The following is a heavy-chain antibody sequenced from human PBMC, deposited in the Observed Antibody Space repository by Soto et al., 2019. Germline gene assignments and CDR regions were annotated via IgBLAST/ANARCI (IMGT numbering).Heavy chain of an antibody. D-gene: IGHD1-26*01. CDR1: GGSISSGDYY. CDR2: IYYSRST. V-gene: IGHV4-30-4*01. Sequence: QVQLQESGPGLVKPSQTLSLTCTVSGGSISSGDYYWSWIRQPPGKGLEWIGYIYYSRSTYYNPSLKSRVTISVDTSKNQFSLKLSSVTAADTAVYYCARALARGATSGGWFDPWGQGTLVTVSS. J-gene: IGHJ5*02. CDR3: ARALARGATSGGWFDP.